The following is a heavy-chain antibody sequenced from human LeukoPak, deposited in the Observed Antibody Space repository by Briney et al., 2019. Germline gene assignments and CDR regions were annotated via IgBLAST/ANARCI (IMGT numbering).Heavy chain of an antibody. CDR1: GFTFSSYA. Sequence: GGSLRLSCAASGFTFSSYAMHWVRQAPGKGLEWVAVISYDGSNKYYADSVKGRFTISRDNSKNTLYLQMNSLRAEDTAVYYCAKGKSGYSLYYFDYWGQGTLVTVSS. J-gene: IGHJ4*02. CDR3: AKGKSGYSLYYFDY. D-gene: IGHD3-3*01. CDR2: ISYDGSNK. V-gene: IGHV3-30-3*01.